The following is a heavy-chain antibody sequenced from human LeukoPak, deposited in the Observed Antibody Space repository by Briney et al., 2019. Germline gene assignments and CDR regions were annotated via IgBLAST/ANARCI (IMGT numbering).Heavy chain of an antibody. CDR2: ISSSGSTI. Sequence: PGGSLRLSCAASGFTFSDYYMSWIRQAPGKGLEWVSYISSSGSTIYYADSVKGRFTISRDNAKNSLYLQMNSLRAEDTAVYYCAKATRYYDFWSGYPHFDYWGQGTLVTVSS. D-gene: IGHD3-3*01. V-gene: IGHV3-11*01. CDR1: GFTFSDYY. J-gene: IGHJ4*02. CDR3: AKATRYYDFWSGYPHFDY.